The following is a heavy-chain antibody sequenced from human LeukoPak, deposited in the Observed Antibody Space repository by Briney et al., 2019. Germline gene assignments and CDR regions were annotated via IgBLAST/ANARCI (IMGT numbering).Heavy chain of an antibody. CDR3: ARTVAGGGLFN. V-gene: IGHV4-59*01. Sequence: PSETLSLTCTVSGGSISSYYWSWIRQPPGKGLEWIGYIYYSGSTNYNPSLKSRVTISVDTSKSQFSLKLSSVTAADTAVYYCARTVAGGGLFNWGQGTLVTVSS. CDR1: GGSISSYY. J-gene: IGHJ4*02. CDR2: IYYSGST. D-gene: IGHD6-19*01.